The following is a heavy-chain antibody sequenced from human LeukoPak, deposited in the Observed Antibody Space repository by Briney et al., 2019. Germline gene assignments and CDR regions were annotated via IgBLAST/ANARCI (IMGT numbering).Heavy chain of an antibody. Sequence: SETLSLTCTVSGYSISSGYYWGWIRQPAGKGLEWIGSIYHSGSTYYNPSLKSRVTISVNTSKNQFSLNLSSVTAADTAVYYCARVREYCTGTSCFALDIWGQGTMVTVSS. CDR1: GYSISSGYY. CDR3: ARVREYCTGTSCFALDI. CDR2: IYHSGST. J-gene: IGHJ3*02. V-gene: IGHV4-38-2*02. D-gene: IGHD2-15*01.